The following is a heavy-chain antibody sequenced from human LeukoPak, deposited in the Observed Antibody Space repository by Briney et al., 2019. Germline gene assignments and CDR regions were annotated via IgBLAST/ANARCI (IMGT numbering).Heavy chain of an antibody. Sequence: GGSLRLSCAASGFTFSVYFMSWIRQAPGKGPEWVSYISSGSSAIYYADSVKGRFTISRDNAKNSLYLQMNSLRAEDTAVYYCARDMGFFDSWGRGTLVTVSS. D-gene: IGHD3-10*01. CDR1: GFTFSVYF. V-gene: IGHV3-11*01. CDR2: ISSGSSAI. J-gene: IGHJ4*02. CDR3: ARDMGFFDS.